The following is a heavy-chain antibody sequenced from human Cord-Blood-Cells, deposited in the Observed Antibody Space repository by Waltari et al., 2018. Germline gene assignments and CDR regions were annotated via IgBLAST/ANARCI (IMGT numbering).Heavy chain of an antibody. V-gene: IGHV3-21*01. CDR2: ISSSSSYI. J-gene: IGHJ2*01. D-gene: IGHD1-20*01. CDR3: ARVNLRNWYFDL. Sequence: EVQLVESGGGLVKPGGSLRLGCAASGFTFSSYSMNWVRQAPGKGLKWVSSISSSSSYISDADPVKGRFTSSRDNAQNSLYLQMNSLRAEDTAVYYCARVNLRNWYFDLWGRGTLVTVSS. CDR1: GFTFSSYS.